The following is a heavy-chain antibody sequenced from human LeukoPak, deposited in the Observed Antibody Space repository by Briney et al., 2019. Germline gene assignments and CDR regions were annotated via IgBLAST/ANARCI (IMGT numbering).Heavy chain of an antibody. D-gene: IGHD2-8*01. V-gene: IGHV1-18*01. Sequence: ASVKVSCKASGYTFTSYGISWVRQAPGQGLEWMGWISAYNGNTNYAQKLQGRVTMTTDTSTSTAYMELRSLRSDDTAVYYCARAPRGRIMVYYYMDVWGKGTTVTVSS. CDR1: GYTFTSYG. J-gene: IGHJ6*03. CDR3: ARAPRGRIMVYYYMDV. CDR2: ISAYNGNT.